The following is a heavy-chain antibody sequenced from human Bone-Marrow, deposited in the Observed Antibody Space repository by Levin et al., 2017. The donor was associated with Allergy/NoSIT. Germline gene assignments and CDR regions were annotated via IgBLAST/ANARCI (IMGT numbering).Heavy chain of an antibody. CDR3: ARHHTIARHAFDV. Sequence: KAGGSLRLSCKGSGYTFADYWISWVRQMPGKGLEWMGRIDPLDSYTNYYPSFQGHVTISVDKSIGTAYLQWRTLRASDTAMYYCARHHTIARHAFDVWGPGTMLTVSS. V-gene: IGHV5-10-1*01. CDR1: GYTFADYW. D-gene: IGHD6-13*01. CDR2: IDPLDSYT. J-gene: IGHJ3*01.